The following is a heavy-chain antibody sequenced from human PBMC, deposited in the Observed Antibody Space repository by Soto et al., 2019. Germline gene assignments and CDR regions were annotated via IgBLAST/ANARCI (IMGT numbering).Heavy chain of an antibody. Sequence: EVQLVESGGGLVQPGRSLRLSCAASGFTFDDYAMHWVRQAPGKGLEWVSGISWNSGSIGYADSVKGRFTISRDNAKNSLYLQMNSLRAEDTALYYCAKNPGRIVIWGQGTMVTVSS. V-gene: IGHV3-9*01. CDR3: AKNPGRIVI. CDR2: ISWNSGSI. J-gene: IGHJ3*02. D-gene: IGHD2-15*01. CDR1: GFTFDDYA.